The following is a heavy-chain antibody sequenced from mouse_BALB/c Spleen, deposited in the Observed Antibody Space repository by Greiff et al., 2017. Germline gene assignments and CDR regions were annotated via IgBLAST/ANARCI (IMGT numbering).Heavy chain of an antibody. CDR3: TGGYGNLFDY. Sequence: QVQLQQSGAELVKPGASVKLSCKASGYTFTSYYMYWVKQRPGQGLEWIGEINPSNGGTNFNEKFKSKATLTVDKSSSTAYMQLSSLTSEDSAVYYCTGGYGNLFDYWGQGTTLTVSS. D-gene: IGHD2-10*02. J-gene: IGHJ2*01. V-gene: IGHV1S81*02. CDR2: INPSNGGT. CDR1: GYTFTSYY.